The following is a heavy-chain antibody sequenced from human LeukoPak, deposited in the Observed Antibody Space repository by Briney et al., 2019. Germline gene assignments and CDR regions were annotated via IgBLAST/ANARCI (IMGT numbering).Heavy chain of an antibody. CDR1: GFTFSSYS. CDR2: ISSSSSYI. J-gene: IGHJ5*02. Sequence: PGGSLRLSCAASGFTFSSYSMNWVRQAPGKGLEWVSSISSSSSYIYYADSVKGRFTISRDNAKNSLYLQMNSLRAEDTAVYYCSRGVYYYDSSGYYSSWGQGTLVTVSS. CDR3: SRGVYYYDSSGYYSS. D-gene: IGHD3-22*01. V-gene: IGHV3-21*01.